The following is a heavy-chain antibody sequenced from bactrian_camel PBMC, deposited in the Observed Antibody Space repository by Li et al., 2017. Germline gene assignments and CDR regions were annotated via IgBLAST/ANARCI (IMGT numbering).Heavy chain of an antibody. J-gene: IGHJ4*01. Sequence: HVQLVESGGGSVQPGGSLKLSCAVSGSTTGSHCIGWFRQAPGKEREGVARIATGSGNTYYADSVKGRATISRDNAKNTVYLQLNSLKPEDTAMYYCAADLWGVGRGGYCYTGAYEYNYWGQGTRSPSP. V-gene: IGHV3S1*01. CDR2: IATGSGNT. D-gene: IGHD2*01. CDR1: GSTTGSHC. CDR3: AADLWGVGRGGYCYTGAYEYNY.